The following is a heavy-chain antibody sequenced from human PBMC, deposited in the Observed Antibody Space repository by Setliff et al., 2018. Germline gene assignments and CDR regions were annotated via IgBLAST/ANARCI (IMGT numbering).Heavy chain of an antibody. CDR3: ARGSGSFPFDY. V-gene: IGHV4-34*01. J-gene: IGHJ4*02. CDR1: GGSFSGYY. D-gene: IGHD1-26*01. CDR2: XXXVGXX. Sequence: SETLSLTCAIYGGSFSGYYWSWIRQPPGXXLXXXXXXXXVGXXXYNPSLKSRVMIPLDTSKDQFSLKLFSVTAADTAVYYCARGSGSFPFDYWGQGVLVTVSS.